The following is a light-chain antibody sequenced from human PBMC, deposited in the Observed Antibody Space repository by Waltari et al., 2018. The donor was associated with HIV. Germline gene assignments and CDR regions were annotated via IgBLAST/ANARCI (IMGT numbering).Light chain of an antibody. CDR3: CSYAGAYIV. CDR2: DVT. Sequence: QSALTQPRPVSGSPGPPVPISCARTNSPIDNSNRVSRDQQQPNRPPKLLIFDVTQRPSGVPDRFSGSESGNTASLTISGLQTDDEADYFCCSYAGAYIVFATGTKVTVL. CDR1: NSPIDNSNR. J-gene: IGLJ1*01. V-gene: IGLV2-11*01.